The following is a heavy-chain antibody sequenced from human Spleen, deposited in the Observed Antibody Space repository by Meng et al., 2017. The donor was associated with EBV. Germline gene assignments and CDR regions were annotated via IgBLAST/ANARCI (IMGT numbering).Heavy chain of an antibody. CDR3: ASRSGDQWLVTYFEY. J-gene: IGHJ4*02. Sequence: QVHLVKSGRWGKGPGASGKVSCKASVYIFSDIIISWVRQAPGQGLEWMGWITTYNGNTNYAQKVQGRITMTTDTSTSTAYMELRSLRFEDTAVYYCASRSGDQWLVTYFEYWGQGTLVTVSS. V-gene: IGHV1-18*01. CDR2: ITTYNGNT. D-gene: IGHD6-19*01. CDR1: VYIFSDII.